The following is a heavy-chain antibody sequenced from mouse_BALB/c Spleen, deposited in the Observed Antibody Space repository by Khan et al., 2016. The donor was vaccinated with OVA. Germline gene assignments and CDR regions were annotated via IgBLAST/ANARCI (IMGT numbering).Heavy chain of an antibody. CDR1: GFSLTDYG. Sequence: QVQLKQSGPGLVAPSQSLSITCTVSGFSLTDYGVSWIRQPPGKGLEWLGVIWGGGSTYYTSVLKSRLSISKDNYKCQASLKMISLQTDDTAIYXCSKRIWSYYFTLDYWGQGTSVTVSS. CDR3: SKRIWSYYFTLDY. CDR2: IWGGGST. D-gene: IGHD1-1*02. J-gene: IGHJ4*01. V-gene: IGHV2-6-5*01.